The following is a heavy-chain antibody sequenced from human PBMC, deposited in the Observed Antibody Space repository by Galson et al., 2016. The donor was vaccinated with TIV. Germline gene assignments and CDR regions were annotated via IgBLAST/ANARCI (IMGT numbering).Heavy chain of an antibody. D-gene: IGHD2-2*01. V-gene: IGHV3-7*01. CDR1: GFTFSTYW. CDR2: IKQDGSES. J-gene: IGHJ4*02. CDR3: VRKDQVADFCSTTSCSHDY. Sequence: SLRLSCAASGFTFSTYWMSWVRQAPGKGLEWVGNIKQDGSESYYVDSVRGRFTISRDNAKNSVYLQMNSLRAEDTAVYYCVRKDQVADFCSTTSCSHDYWGRGTLVTVSS.